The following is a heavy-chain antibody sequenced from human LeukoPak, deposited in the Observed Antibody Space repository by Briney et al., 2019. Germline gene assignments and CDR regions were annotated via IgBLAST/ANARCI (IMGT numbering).Heavy chain of an antibody. Sequence: SEALSLTRSVSDGSINSYYWNWIRRPPGKGLEWIGYIYYNGNTNYSPSLKSRVTMSVDTSKNLFSLKVSSVTAADTAVYYCARGRSNYYGMDVWGQGTTVTVSS. CDR2: IYYNGNT. V-gene: IGHV4-59*01. CDR1: DGSINSYY. CDR3: ARGRSNYYGMDV. D-gene: IGHD1-26*01. J-gene: IGHJ6*02.